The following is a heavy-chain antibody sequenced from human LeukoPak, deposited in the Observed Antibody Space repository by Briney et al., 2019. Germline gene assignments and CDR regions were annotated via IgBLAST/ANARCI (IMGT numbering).Heavy chain of an antibody. Sequence: GGSLRLSCAASGFTFSSYWMYWVRQAPGKGLMWVSRITSDGSSTSYADSVKGRFTISRDNAKNTRYLQMNSLRAEDTAVYYCARGSAKGGRGLQWLVQGVNDYWGQGTLVTVSS. V-gene: IGHV3-74*01. CDR1: GFTFSSYW. CDR2: ITSDGSST. CDR3: ARGSAKGGRGLQWLVQGVNDY. D-gene: IGHD6-19*01. J-gene: IGHJ4*02.